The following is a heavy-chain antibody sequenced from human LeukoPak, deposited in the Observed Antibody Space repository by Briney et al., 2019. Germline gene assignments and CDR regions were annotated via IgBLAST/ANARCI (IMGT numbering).Heavy chain of an antibody. Sequence: GSLRLPCAASRFTVSSNYMSWVRQAPGKGLEWVSVIYSGGSTYYADSVKGRFTISRDNSKNTLYLQMNSLRAEDTAVYYCARDRDSSGLFDYWGQGTLVTVSS. CDR1: RFTVSSNY. CDR2: IYSGGST. V-gene: IGHV3-53*01. D-gene: IGHD6-19*01. J-gene: IGHJ4*02. CDR3: ARDRDSSGLFDY.